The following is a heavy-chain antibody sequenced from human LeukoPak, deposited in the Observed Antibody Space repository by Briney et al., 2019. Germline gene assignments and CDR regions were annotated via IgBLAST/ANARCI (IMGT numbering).Heavy chain of an antibody. Sequence: AEXLSLTXTXXGXXLSRYYXSWIGQPPGKGLEWVGFIYHSGSTSYNPSLKRRVTISVDTSKNQFSLKLTSVTAADTAVYYCARYMAATGPFDYWGQGTLVTVSS. CDR2: IYHSGST. V-gene: IGHV4-59*08. D-gene: IGHD6-13*01. J-gene: IGHJ4*02. CDR1: GXXLSRYY. CDR3: ARYMAATGPFDY.